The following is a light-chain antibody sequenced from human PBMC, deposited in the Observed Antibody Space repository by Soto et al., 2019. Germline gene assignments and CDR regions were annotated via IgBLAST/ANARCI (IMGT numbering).Light chain of an antibody. CDR3: QQYDDWLRLT. CDR1: QSVNIY. Sequence: EIVMTESPGTVSVSRLEIAALGVMASQSVNIYLAWYQQKPGQAPRLLIFGASSRATGIPARFSGSGSGTEFNLTISSLQSEDFAVYFCQQYDDWLRLTFGGGTKVDIK. V-gene: IGKV3D-15*01. J-gene: IGKJ4*01. CDR2: GAS.